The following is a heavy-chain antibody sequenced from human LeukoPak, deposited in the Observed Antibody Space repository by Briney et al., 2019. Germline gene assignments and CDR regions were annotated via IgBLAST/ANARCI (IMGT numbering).Heavy chain of an antibody. V-gene: IGHV4-34*01. CDR3: ARGQRRSGWYFSYYYYYGMDV. D-gene: IGHD6-19*01. CDR1: GGSLSGYY. Sequence: SSDTLSLTCAVYGGSLSGYYWSWIRQPPGKGLEWIGEINHSGSTNYNPPLKGRVTISVDTSKNQFSLKLTSVTAADTAVYYCARGQRRSGWYFSYYYYYGMDVWGQGTTVTVSS. CDR2: INHSGST. J-gene: IGHJ6*02.